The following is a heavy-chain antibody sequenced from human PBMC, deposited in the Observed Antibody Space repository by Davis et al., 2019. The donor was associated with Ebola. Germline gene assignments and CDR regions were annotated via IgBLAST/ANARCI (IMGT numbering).Heavy chain of an antibody. V-gene: IGHV4-30-2*01. Sequence: SETLSLTCAVPGGSISSGDYSWSWLRQPPGKGLEWIGYIFHSGSTFYTPSLKSRVTISVDRSKNQFSLKVSSVTAADTAVYYCARDVVSSSSAFVDWFDPWGQGTLVTVSS. D-gene: IGHD6-6*01. J-gene: IGHJ5*02. CDR1: GGSISSGDYS. CDR2: IFHSGST. CDR3: ARDVVSSSSAFVDWFDP.